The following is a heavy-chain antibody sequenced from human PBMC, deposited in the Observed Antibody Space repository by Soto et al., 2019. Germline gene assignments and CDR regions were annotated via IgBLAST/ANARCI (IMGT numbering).Heavy chain of an antibody. CDR3: AATIIAVGGSGYYGLDV. D-gene: IGHD6-19*01. CDR2: INAGNGNT. Sequence: ASVKVSCKASGYTFSNYGIHWVRRAPGQRLEWMGLINAGNGNTKYPQNFQGRVTLTRDTSASTAYMELSSLRSEDTAVYYCAATIIAVGGSGYYGLDVWGQGTTVTVSS. J-gene: IGHJ6*02. V-gene: IGHV1-3*01. CDR1: GYTFSNYG.